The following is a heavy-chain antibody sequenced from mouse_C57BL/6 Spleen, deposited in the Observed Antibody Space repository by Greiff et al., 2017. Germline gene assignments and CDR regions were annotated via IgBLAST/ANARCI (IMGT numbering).Heavy chain of an antibody. D-gene: IGHD2-1*01. CDR2: INPGSGGT. CDR3: ARFYYGTLDY. V-gene: IGHV1-54*01. Sequence: VQLQQSGAELVRPGTSVKVSCKASGYAFTNYLIEWVKQRPGQGLEWIGVINPGSGGTNYNEKFKGKATLTADKSSSTAYMQLSSLTSEDSAVYFCARFYYGTLDYWGQGTTLTVSS. CDR1: GYAFTNYL. J-gene: IGHJ2*01.